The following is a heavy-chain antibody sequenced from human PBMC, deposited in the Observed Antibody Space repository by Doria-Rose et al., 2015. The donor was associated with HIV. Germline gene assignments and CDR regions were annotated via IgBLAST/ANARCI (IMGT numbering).Heavy chain of an antibody. J-gene: IGHJ4*02. D-gene: IGHD6-13*01. CDR3: ARIKSSRWYHKYYFDF. CDR1: GVSLSSPGMG. Sequence: QESGPVLVKPTETLTLTCTVSGVSLSSPGMGVSWIRQPPGKALEWLANIFSDDEGSYKTSLKSRLTISRGTSKRQVVLTMTDMDPVDTATYYCARIKSSRWYHKYYFDFWGQGTRVIVSA. V-gene: IGHV2-26*01. CDR2: IFSDDEG.